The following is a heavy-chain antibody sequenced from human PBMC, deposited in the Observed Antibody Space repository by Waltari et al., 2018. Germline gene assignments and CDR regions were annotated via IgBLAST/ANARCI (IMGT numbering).Heavy chain of an antibody. CDR3: ATALVGATNYYYYGMDV. CDR2: VDPEDGET. Sequence: EVPLVQSGAEVQKPGATVKISCKVSGYTFTDYYMHWVQQAPGKGLEWMGLVDPEDGETIYAEKFQGRVTITADTSTDTAYMELSSLRSEDTAVYYCATALVGATNYYYYGMDVWGQGTTVTVSS. D-gene: IGHD1-26*01. CDR1: GYTFTDYY. V-gene: IGHV1-69-2*01. J-gene: IGHJ6*02.